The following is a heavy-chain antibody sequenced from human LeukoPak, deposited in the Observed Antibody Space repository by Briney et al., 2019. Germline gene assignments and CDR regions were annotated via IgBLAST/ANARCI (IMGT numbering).Heavy chain of an antibody. CDR3: ASDQAAGTRMDY. CDR2: ISSSSSYI. J-gene: IGHJ4*02. D-gene: IGHD6-13*01. V-gene: IGHV3-21*01. CDR1: GFTFSSYS. Sequence: GGSLRLSCAASGFTFSSYSMNWVRQAPGKGLEWVSSISSSSSYIYYADSVKGRFTISRDNAKNSLYLQMNSLRAEDTAVYYCASDQAAGTRMDYWGQGTLVTVSS.